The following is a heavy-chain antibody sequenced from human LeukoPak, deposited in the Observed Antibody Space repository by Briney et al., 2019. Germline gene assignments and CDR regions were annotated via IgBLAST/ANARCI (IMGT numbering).Heavy chain of an antibody. CDR2: INWNGGST. Sequence: PGGSLRLSCAASGFTFDGYGMSWVRQAPGKGLEWVSGINWNGGSTGYADSVKGRFTISRDNAKNSLYLQMNSLRAEDTALYYCARRLSSAMVGTHYMDVWGKGTTVTVSS. CDR3: ARRLSSAMVGTHYMDV. CDR1: GFTFDGYG. D-gene: IGHD5-18*01. J-gene: IGHJ6*03. V-gene: IGHV3-20*04.